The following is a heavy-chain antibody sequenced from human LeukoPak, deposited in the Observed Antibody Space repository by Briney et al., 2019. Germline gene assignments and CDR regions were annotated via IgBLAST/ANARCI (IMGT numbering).Heavy chain of an antibody. J-gene: IGHJ4*02. Sequence: PGGSLRLSCAASGFTFSSHWMSWVRQAPGKGLEWVAHIKQDGNEKQYMDSVRGRFTISRDNTKNSMYLQTDSLRDEDTAVYYCARAGRSFYGGSSDYWGQGTLVTVSS. D-gene: IGHD4-23*01. CDR2: IKQDGNEK. CDR1: GFTFSSHW. V-gene: IGHV3-7*01. CDR3: ARAGRSFYGGSSDY.